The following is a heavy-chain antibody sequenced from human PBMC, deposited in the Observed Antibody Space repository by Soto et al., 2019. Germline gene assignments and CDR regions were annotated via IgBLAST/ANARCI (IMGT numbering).Heavy chain of an antibody. CDR1: GYTFTSYA. D-gene: IGHD2-21*01. CDR2: INAGNGNT. CDR3: ARDFGSCVVGDCSSGWLDP. J-gene: IGHJ5*02. Sequence: ASVKVSCKASGYTFTSYAMHWVRQAPGQRLEWMAWINAGNGNTKYSQKFQGRVAITRDTSANTVYMELRSLTPDDTAVYFCARDFGSCVVGDCSSGWLDPWDQGTPVTVSS. V-gene: IGHV1-3*01.